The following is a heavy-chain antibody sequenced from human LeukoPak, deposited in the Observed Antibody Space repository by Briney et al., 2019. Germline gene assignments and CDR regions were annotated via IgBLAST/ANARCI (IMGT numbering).Heavy chain of an antibody. V-gene: IGHV5-51*01. Sequence: GESLKISCKGSGYSFTSYWIAWVRQMPGKGLEWMGIIYPDDSDTRYSPSFQGQVTISADKSISTAYLQWSSLKASDTAMYYCTREYNYGLLHMDVWGKGTTVTVSS. CDR3: TREYNYGLLHMDV. CDR2: IYPDDSDT. D-gene: IGHD5-24*01. J-gene: IGHJ6*03. CDR1: GYSFTSYW.